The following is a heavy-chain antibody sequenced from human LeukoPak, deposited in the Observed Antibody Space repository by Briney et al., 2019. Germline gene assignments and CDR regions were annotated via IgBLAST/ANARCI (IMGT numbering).Heavy chain of an antibody. Sequence: PGGSLSLSCAASGFTFSSYYLNWIRQAPGKGLEWVSSISSSSSYIYYADSVKGRFTISRDNAKNSLYLQMNSLRAEDTAVYYCARDPNYYDSSGYYGLSFDYWGQGTLVTVSS. J-gene: IGHJ4*02. V-gene: IGHV3-21*01. CDR1: GFTFSSYY. D-gene: IGHD3-22*01. CDR3: ARDPNYYDSSGYYGLSFDY. CDR2: ISSSSSYI.